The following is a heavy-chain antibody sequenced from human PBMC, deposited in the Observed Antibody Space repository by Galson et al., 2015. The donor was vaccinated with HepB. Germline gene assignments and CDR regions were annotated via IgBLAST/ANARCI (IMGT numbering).Heavy chain of an antibody. CDR1: GYTFTSYG. CDR2: ISAYNGNT. CDR3: ARFTQSDIVATILRGGWFDP. Sequence: SVKVSCKASGYTFTSYGISWVRQAPGQGLEWMGWISAYNGNTNYAQKLQGRVTMTTDTSTSTAYMELRSLRSDDTAVYYCARFTQSDIVATILRGGWFDPCGQGTLVTVSS. J-gene: IGHJ5*02. D-gene: IGHD5-12*01. V-gene: IGHV1-18*01.